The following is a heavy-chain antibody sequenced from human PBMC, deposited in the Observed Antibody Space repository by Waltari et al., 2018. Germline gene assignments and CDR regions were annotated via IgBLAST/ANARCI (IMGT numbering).Heavy chain of an antibody. CDR1: GQCFNYNY. CDR3: VSAAAVSGSPDY. V-gene: IGHV1-69-2*01. CDR2: GDPEDGTR. J-gene: IGHJ4*02. Sequence: EVTLVQSGTEVKKPGATVQISCKVSGQCFNYNYIHWVKQAPGKGLEWVGLGDPEDGTRKYAEKLQGRVTISADTSKDTAYMELGSLKPDDTAVYFCVSAAAVSGSPDYWGQGTLVTVSS. D-gene: IGHD1-26*01.